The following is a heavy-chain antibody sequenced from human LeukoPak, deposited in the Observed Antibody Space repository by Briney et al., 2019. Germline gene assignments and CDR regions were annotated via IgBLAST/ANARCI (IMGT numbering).Heavy chain of an antibody. D-gene: IGHD3-9*01. CDR2: IIPIFGTA. CDR1: GGTFSSYA. CDR3: AAFRYFDWLYPFDY. V-gene: IGHV1-69*13. J-gene: IGHJ4*02. Sequence: ASVKVSCKASGGTFSSYAISWVRQAPGQGLEWMGGIIPIFGTANYAQKFQGRVTITADESMSTAYMELSSLRSEDTAVYYCAAFRYFDWLYPFDYWGQGTLVTVSS.